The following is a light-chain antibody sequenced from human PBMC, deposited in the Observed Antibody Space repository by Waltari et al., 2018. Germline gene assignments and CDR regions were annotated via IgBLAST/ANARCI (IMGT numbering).Light chain of an antibody. V-gene: IGLV3-1*01. Sequence: SYDLTQPPSVSVSPGQTASITCHGHKLGGKLGCRYQQKPGQSPGLVIYQDSKRPSGIPERFSGSNSGNTATLTISGTQAMDEADYYCQAWDSSTEGVVFGGGTKLTVL. J-gene: IGLJ2*01. CDR2: QDS. CDR3: QAWDSSTEGVV. CDR1: KLGGKL.